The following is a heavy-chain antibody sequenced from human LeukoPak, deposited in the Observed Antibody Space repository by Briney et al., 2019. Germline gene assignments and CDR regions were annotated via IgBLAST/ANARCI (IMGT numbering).Heavy chain of an antibody. V-gene: IGHV4-4*07. D-gene: IGHD4-17*01. CDR2: IYTSGST. Sequence: ASETLSLXCTVSGGSISSYYWSWIRRPAGKGLEWIGRIYTSGSTNYNPSLKSRVTMSVDTSKNQFSLKLSSVTAADTAVYYCARDLTVTTSGVWFDPWGQGTLVTVSS. CDR1: GGSISSYY. J-gene: IGHJ5*02. CDR3: ARDLTVTTSGVWFDP.